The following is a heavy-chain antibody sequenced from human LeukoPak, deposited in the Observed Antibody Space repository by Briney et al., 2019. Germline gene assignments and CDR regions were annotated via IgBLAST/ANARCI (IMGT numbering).Heavy chain of an antibody. Sequence: ESGPTLVNPRQTLTLTCTFSVLSLGMSGVGVGWVRQPPGKALGWLALISGYDDKRYSPSLKSRLTITKDTSKSQVVLTTTNMDTVDTAPYYSAHTTPGAPLGYCSSTSCYMGGYYFDYWGQRTLVTVSS. CDR3: AHTTPGAPLGYCSSTSCYMGGYYFDY. D-gene: IGHD2-2*02. CDR2: ISGYDDK. V-gene: IGHV2-5*01. CDR1: VLSLGMSGVG. J-gene: IGHJ4*02.